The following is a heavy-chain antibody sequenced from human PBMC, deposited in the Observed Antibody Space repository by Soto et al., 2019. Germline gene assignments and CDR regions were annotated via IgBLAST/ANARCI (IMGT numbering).Heavy chain of an antibody. D-gene: IGHD1-26*01. CDR3: AIGGQWDFLSDY. J-gene: IGHJ4*01. CDR2: ISDYNGNT. CDR1: GYSFTRYY. Sequence: QVQLVQSGAEVKKPGASVKVSCKASGYSFTRYYINWVRQAPGQGLEWMGWISDYNGNTHYEEKLQDRVALTTDTYRCSDYLELRSLRSDDTAVYFCAIGGQWDFLSDYWGHGTLVTVS. V-gene: IGHV1-18*01.